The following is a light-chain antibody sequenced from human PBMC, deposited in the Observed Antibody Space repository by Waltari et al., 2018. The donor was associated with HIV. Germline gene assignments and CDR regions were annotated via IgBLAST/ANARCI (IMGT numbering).Light chain of an antibody. V-gene: IGKV1-5*03. CDR3: QQYNSYSPVT. CDR1: QSISSW. J-gene: IGKJ1*01. Sequence: DIQMTQSPSTLSASVGDRVTITCRASQSISSWLAWYQQKPGKAPKLLIYKASSLESGVPSRCSGSGSGTEFTLTISSLQPDDFATYYCQQYNSYSPVTFGQGTKVEIK. CDR2: KAS.